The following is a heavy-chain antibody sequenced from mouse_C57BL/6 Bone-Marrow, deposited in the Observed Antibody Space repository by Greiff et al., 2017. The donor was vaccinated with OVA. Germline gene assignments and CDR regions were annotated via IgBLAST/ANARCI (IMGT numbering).Heavy chain of an antibody. J-gene: IGHJ2*01. Sequence: EVKLQASGPGLVKPSQSLSLTCSVTGYSITSGYYWNWIRQFPGNKLEWMGYISYDGSNNYNPSLKNRISITRDTSKNQFFLKLNSVTTEDTATYYCARGRQLSFDYWGQGTTLTVSS. CDR1: GYSITSGYY. CDR3: ARGRQLSFDY. V-gene: IGHV3-6*01. CDR2: ISYDGSN. D-gene: IGHD3-2*02.